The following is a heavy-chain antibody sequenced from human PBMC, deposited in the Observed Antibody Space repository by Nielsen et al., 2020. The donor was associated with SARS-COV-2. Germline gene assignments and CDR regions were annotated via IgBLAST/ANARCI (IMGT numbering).Heavy chain of an antibody. V-gene: IGHV1-8*01. J-gene: IGHJ4*02. CDR2: MNPNSGNT. D-gene: IGHD3-9*01. Sequence: WVRQAPGQGLEWMGWMNPNSGNTGYAQKFQGRVTMTRNTSISTAYMELSSLRSEDTAVYYCARFLDYDILTGYLPYFDYWGQGTLVTVSS. CDR3: ARFLDYDILTGYLPYFDY.